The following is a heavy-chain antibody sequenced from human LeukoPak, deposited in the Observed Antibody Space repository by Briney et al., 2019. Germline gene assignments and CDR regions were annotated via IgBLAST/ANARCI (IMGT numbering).Heavy chain of an antibody. Sequence: GESLKISCQGSGYSFTSYWIGWVRQMPGKGLEWMGIIYPGDSDTRYSPSFQGQVTISADKSISTAYLQWSSLKASDTAMYYCARHGSGRSLYSPNWFDPWGQGTLVTVSS. D-gene: IGHD4-11*01. V-gene: IGHV5-51*01. CDR3: ARHGSGRSLYSPNWFDP. J-gene: IGHJ5*02. CDR2: IYPGDSDT. CDR1: GYSFTSYW.